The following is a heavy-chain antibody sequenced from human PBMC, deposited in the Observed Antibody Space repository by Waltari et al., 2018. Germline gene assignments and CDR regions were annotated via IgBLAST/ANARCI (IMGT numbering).Heavy chain of an antibody. CDR3: AIDQGGYGDYRDAFDI. CDR1: GYTFTGYY. J-gene: IGHJ3*02. V-gene: IGHV1-2*02. D-gene: IGHD4-17*01. CDR2: INTNSGGT. Sequence: QVQLVQSGAEVKKPGASVKVSCKASGYTFTGYYMHWVRQAPGQGLEWMGWINTNSGGTNYAQTCQGRVTMTRDTSISTAYMGLSRLRSDDTAVYYCAIDQGGYGDYRDAFDIWGQGTMVTVSS.